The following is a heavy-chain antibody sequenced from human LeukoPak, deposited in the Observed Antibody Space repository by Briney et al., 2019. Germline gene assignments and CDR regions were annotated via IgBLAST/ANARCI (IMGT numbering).Heavy chain of an antibody. CDR2: TILFLGTA. D-gene: IGHD6-19*01. J-gene: IGHJ4*02. CDR1: GGTFSANA. CDR3: ATPGRIQLWGTHYSSGWPYTY. Sequence: GASVKVSCKASGGTFSANAISGVGQALEQGLDGRGGTILFLGTANYAQKFQGRVTITTDESTSTAYMELSSLRSEDTAVYYCATPGRIQLWGTHYSSGWPYTYWGQGTLVTVSS. V-gene: IGHV1-69*05.